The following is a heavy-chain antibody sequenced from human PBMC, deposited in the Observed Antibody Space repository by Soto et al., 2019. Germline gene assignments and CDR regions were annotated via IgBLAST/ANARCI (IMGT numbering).Heavy chain of an antibody. J-gene: IGHJ4*02. CDR2: IYHSGST. CDR1: GGSISSGGYS. CDR3: ARGGGYTFDY. V-gene: IGHV4-30-2*01. D-gene: IGHD3-16*01. Sequence: QLQLQESGSGLVKPSQTLSLTCAVSGGSISSGGYSWSWIRQPPGKGLEWIGYIYHSGSTYYNPSLTHXVXLXXDRSKTQLSLKLSSVTAADTAVYYCARGGGYTFDYWGQGTLVTVSS.